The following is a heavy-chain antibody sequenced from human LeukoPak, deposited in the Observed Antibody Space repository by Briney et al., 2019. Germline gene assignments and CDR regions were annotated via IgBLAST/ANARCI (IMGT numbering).Heavy chain of an antibody. CDR3: ARGQDDSSGYYYGLLDY. J-gene: IGHJ4*02. Sequence: GGSLRLSCAASGFTFSSYAMHWVRQPPGKGLEWVAVISYDGSNKYYADSVKDRFTISRDNSKNTLYLQMNSLRAEDTAVYYCARGQDDSSGYYYGLLDYWGQGTLVTVSS. V-gene: IGHV3-30*04. CDR2: ISYDGSNK. CDR1: GFTFSSYA. D-gene: IGHD3-22*01.